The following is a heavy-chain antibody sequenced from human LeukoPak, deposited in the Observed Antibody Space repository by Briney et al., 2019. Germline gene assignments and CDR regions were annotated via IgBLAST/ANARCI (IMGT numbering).Heavy chain of an antibody. CDR2: INPNSGGT. CDR3: ARDYDFWSGYTPIDY. D-gene: IGHD3-3*01. J-gene: IGHJ4*02. Sequence: ASVKVSCKASGYTFTGYYMHWVRQAPGQGLEWMGWINPNSGGTNYAQKFQGRVTMTRDTSISTAYIELRRLRSDDTAVYYCARDYDFWSGYTPIDYWGQGTLVTVSS. V-gene: IGHV1-2*02. CDR1: GYTFTGYY.